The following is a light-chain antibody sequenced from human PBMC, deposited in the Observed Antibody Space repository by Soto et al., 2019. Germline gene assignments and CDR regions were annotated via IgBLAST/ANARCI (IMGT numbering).Light chain of an antibody. Sequence: EIVLTQSPATLSLSPGERATLSCRASQNVSSYLAWYQQKPGQAPSLLIYGASTRATDIPPRFSGSGSGTELTLTITSLQSEDFAVYYCQQYKNWPPLTFGGGTKVEIK. CDR2: GAS. J-gene: IGKJ4*01. V-gene: IGKV3-15*01. CDR1: QNVSSY. CDR3: QQYKNWPPLT.